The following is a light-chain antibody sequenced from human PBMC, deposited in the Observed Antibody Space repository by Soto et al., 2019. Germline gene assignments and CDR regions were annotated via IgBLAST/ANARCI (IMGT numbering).Light chain of an antibody. J-gene: IGKJ5*01. CDR3: QQYGSSSIT. V-gene: IGKV3-20*01. CDR1: QSVSSSY. CDR2: GAS. Sequence: EIVSTQSPCTLSLYPGERATLPCRASQSVSSSYLAWYQQKPGQAPRLLIYGASSRATGIPDRFSGSGSGTDFTLTISRLEPEDFAVYYCQQYGSSSITFGQGTRLEIK.